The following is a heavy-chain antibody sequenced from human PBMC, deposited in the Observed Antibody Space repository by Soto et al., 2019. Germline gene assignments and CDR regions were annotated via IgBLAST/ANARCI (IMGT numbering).Heavy chain of an antibody. V-gene: IGHV4-30-4*08. D-gene: IGHD2-2*02. Sequence: PSETLSLTCTVSGGSISSSSYYWGWIRQPPGKGLEWIGYIYYTGSTYYNPSLRRRVSISIDTSKNQFSLNLSSVTAADTAVYYCARDLGYCVSTSCYTWFDPWGQGTLVTVSS. J-gene: IGHJ5*02. CDR3: ARDLGYCVSTSCYTWFDP. CDR1: GGSISSSSYY. CDR2: IYYTGST.